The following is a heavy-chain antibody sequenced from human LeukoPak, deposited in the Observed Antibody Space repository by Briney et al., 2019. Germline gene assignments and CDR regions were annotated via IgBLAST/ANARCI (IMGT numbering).Heavy chain of an antibody. D-gene: IGHD4-11*01. J-gene: IGHJ6*03. CDR1: GGSISSYY. Sequence: PSETLSLTCTVSGGSISSYYWSWIRQPPGKGLEWIGYIYYSGSTNYNPSLKSRVTISVDTSKNQFSLKLSSVTAADTAVYYCARGNGNYYMDVWGKGTTVTVSS. CDR3: ARGNGNYYMDV. V-gene: IGHV4-59*01. CDR2: IYYSGST.